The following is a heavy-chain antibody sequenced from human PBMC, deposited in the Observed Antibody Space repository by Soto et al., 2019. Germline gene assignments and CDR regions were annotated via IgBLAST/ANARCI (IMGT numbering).Heavy chain of an antibody. CDR3: TRDASRDSSARGWFDP. Sequence: LRLSCAASGFTFRSFTMNWVRQAPGKGLEWVSTISGNSAYIYYTDALRGRFTISRDNAKNSLHLQMDSLRAEDTAVYYCTRDASRDSSARGWFDPWGPGTLVTVSS. V-gene: IGHV3-21*01. CDR2: ISGNSAYI. D-gene: IGHD6-13*01. J-gene: IGHJ5*02. CDR1: GFTFRSFT.